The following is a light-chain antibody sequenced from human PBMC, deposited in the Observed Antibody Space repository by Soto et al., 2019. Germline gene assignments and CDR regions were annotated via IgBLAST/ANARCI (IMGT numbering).Light chain of an antibody. V-gene: IGKV1-33*01. CDR1: QDINNY. CDR3: QQYGDLPPT. Sequence: DIQMTQSPTSLSASVGDRVTLSCQASQDINNYLNWYQQKPGKAPKLLIYDASKLETGVPSRFSGSGSGTDFTFTISSLQPEDIATYYCQQYGDLPPTFGGGTKVDI. CDR2: DAS. J-gene: IGKJ4*01.